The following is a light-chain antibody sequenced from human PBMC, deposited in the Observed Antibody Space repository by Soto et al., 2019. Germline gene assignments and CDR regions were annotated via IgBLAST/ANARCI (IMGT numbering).Light chain of an antibody. V-gene: IGKV1-33*01. J-gene: IGKJ2*01. Sequence: DIRMTQSPSSLSASVGDRVTMTCQASQDIDKYLNWYQQKPGKAPQLLIYDASSLETGVPSRFSGSGSGTTFAFTIASLQPEDFATYYCQHYDPVALYSFGQGTKLQIK. CDR1: QDIDKY. CDR2: DAS. CDR3: QHYDPVALYS.